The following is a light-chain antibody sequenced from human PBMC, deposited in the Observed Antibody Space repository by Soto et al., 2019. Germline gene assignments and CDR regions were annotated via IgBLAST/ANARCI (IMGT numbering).Light chain of an antibody. J-gene: IGKJ4*01. CDR2: DAS. CDR1: QSVSSY. Sequence: EIVLTQSPATLSLSPGDRATLSCRASQSVSSYLACYQQKPGQAPRLLIYDASNRATGVPARFSGSGSGTDFTLTISSLEPEDFAVYYCQQRSYWPLTFGGGTKVEIK. CDR3: QQRSYWPLT. V-gene: IGKV3-11*01.